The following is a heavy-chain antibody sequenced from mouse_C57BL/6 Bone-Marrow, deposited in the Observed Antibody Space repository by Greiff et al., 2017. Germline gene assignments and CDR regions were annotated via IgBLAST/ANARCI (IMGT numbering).Heavy chain of an antibody. CDR1: GYTFTSYW. J-gene: IGHJ1*03. CDR3: ASTVVAPRWYFDV. V-gene: IGHV1-7*01. D-gene: IGHD1-1*01. Sequence: VQLQQSGAELAKPGASVKLSCKASGYTFTSYWMHWVQQRPGQGLEWIGYINPSSGYTKYNQKFKDKATLTAGKASSTAYMQLRSLTYEYSAVYYCASTVVAPRWYFDVWGTGTTVTVSS. CDR2: INPSSGYT.